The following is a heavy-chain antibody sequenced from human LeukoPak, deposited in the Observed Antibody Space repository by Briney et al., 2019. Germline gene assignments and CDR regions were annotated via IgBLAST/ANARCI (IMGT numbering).Heavy chain of an antibody. J-gene: IGHJ4*02. CDR1: GFTFSNAW. CDR3: TTEGVASGSYSDFDY. D-gene: IGHD1-26*01. Sequence: TTGGSLRLSCAASGFTFSNAWMSWVRQAPGKGLEWVGRIKSKTDGGTTDYAAPVKGRFTISRDDSKNTLYLQMNSLKTEDTAVYYCTTEGVASGSYSDFDYWGQGTLVTVSS. V-gene: IGHV3-15*01. CDR2: IKSKTDGGTT.